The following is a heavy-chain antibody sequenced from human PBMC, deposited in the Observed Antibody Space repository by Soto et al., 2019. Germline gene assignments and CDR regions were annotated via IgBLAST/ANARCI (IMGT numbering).Heavy chain of an antibody. D-gene: IGHD3-3*01. CDR1: GFSFSSYW. CDR3: ARDGTIFGVVDTNSNGGAYYYYMDV. V-gene: IGHV3-7*01. CDR2: IKQDGSEK. Sequence: PGGSLRLSCAASGFSFSSYWMCWVRQAPGKGLERVTNIKQDGSEKYYVYSVKGGFTISRDNAKNSLYLQMISLRAEDTAVYYCARDGTIFGVVDTNSNGGAYYYYMDVWGKGTTVTVSS. J-gene: IGHJ6*03.